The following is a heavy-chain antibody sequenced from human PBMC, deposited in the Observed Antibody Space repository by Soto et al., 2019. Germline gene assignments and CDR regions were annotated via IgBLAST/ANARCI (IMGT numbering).Heavy chain of an antibody. D-gene: IGHD5-12*01. V-gene: IGHV4-4*07. CDR3: AREGSYSAYNFAHGIQLWSFDF. J-gene: IGHJ4*02. CDR2: IFSSGST. Sequence: LSLTCTVSGGSINTFYWSRVRQPAGKGLEWIGRIFSSGSTSFNPSLESRVAMSVDTSKNHFSLNLSSVTAADMAVYYCAREGSYSAYNFAHGIQLWSFDFWGQGALVTVSS. CDR1: GGSINTFY.